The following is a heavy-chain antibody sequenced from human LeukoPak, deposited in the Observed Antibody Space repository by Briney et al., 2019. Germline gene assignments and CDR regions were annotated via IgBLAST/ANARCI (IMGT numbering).Heavy chain of an antibody. V-gene: IGHV1-8*03. CDR3: ARGVGVGATNWFHP. Sequence: ASVKVSCKASGYTFTNYDINWVRQATGQGLEWMGWMNPNNGNTGYAQKFQGRVTFTRSTSISTAYMELSSLRSEDTAMYYCARGVGVGATNWFHPWGQGTLVTVSS. D-gene: IGHD1-26*01. J-gene: IGHJ5*02. CDR1: GYTFTNYD. CDR2: MNPNNGNT.